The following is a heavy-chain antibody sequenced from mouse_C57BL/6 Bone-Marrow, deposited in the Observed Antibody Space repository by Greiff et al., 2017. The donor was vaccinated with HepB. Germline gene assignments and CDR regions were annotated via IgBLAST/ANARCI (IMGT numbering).Heavy chain of an antibody. D-gene: IGHD2-4*01. V-gene: IGHV1-55*01. CDR1: GYTFTSYW. CDR2: IYPGSGST. Sequence: VKVQQPGAELVKPGASVKMSCKASGYTFTSYWITWVKQRPGQGLEWIGDIYPGSGSTNYNEKFKSKATLTVDTSSSTAYMQLSSLTSEDSAVYYCAREDYDDAMDYWGQGTSVTVSS. CDR3: AREDYDDAMDY. J-gene: IGHJ4*01.